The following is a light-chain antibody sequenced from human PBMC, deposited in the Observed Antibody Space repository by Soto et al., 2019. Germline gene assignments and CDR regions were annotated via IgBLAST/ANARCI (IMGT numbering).Light chain of an antibody. Sequence: QSALTQPASVSGSPGQSITISCTGTSSDIGTYNFVSWYQQHPGKAHKLMIYDVTNRPSGVSNRFSGSKSGNTASLTISGLQAEDEADYYCSSYTASESYVFGGGTKLTVL. CDR3: SSYTASESYV. J-gene: IGLJ1*01. V-gene: IGLV2-14*03. CDR2: DVT. CDR1: SSDIGTYNF.